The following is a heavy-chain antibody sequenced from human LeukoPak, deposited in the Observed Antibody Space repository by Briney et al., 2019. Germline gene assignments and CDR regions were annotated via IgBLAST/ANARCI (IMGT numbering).Heavy chain of an antibody. V-gene: IGHV3-7*01. CDR2: IKQGGSQK. Sequence: GGSLRLSCAASGFIFSSHWMTWFRRAPGKGLEFVDSIKQGGSQKYYADSVKGRFTVSRDNAKNSLNLQMNSLSAGDTAVYYCARGSSFFDPWGQGTLVTVSS. J-gene: IGHJ5*02. CDR1: GFIFSSHW. CDR3: ARGSSFFDP. D-gene: IGHD2-15*01.